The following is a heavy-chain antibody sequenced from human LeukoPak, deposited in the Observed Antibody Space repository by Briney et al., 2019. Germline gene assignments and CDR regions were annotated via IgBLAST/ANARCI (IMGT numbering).Heavy chain of an antibody. CDR2: ISTAGDT. J-gene: IGHJ3*02. Sequence: GGFLRLSCAASGFTFSSYDMHWVRQATGKGLEWVSAISTAGDTYYPGSVKGRFTISRENAKNSLYLQMNSLRAGDTAVYYCARCSSIHLDAFDIWGQGTMVTVSS. CDR1: GFTFSSYD. V-gene: IGHV3-13*01. D-gene: IGHD6-6*01. CDR3: ARCSSIHLDAFDI.